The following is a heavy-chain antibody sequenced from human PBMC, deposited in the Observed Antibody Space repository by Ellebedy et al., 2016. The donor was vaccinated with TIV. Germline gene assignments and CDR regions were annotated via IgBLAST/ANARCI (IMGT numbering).Heavy chain of an antibody. CDR1: GFTFRSYG. Sequence: PGGSLRLSCAASGFTFRSYGMHWVRQAPGKGLEWVALISYDGSNISYGDSVKGRFTISRDDSNDPLYLQMNSLRPEDTSVYYCVKEDGFSSGRPLDYWGQGTLVSVSS. J-gene: IGHJ4*02. CDR3: VKEDGFSSGRPLDY. D-gene: IGHD6-19*01. CDR2: ISYDGSNI. V-gene: IGHV3-30*18.